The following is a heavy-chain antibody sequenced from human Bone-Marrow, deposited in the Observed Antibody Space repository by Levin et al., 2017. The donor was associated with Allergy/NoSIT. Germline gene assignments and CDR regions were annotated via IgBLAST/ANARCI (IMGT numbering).Heavy chain of an antibody. J-gene: IGHJ5*02. V-gene: IGHV4-38-2*02. D-gene: IGHD2-15*01. Sequence: SETLSLTCDVSGYRISSGSYWGWVRQPPGKRPEWIGNIFHTGSTNYNPSLKSRVTMSVDTSKNQFSLKLSSVTASDTAVYFCAREGAVAANWFDPWGQGTLVTVSS. CDR1: GYRISSGSY. CDR3: AREGAVAANWFDP. CDR2: IFHTGST.